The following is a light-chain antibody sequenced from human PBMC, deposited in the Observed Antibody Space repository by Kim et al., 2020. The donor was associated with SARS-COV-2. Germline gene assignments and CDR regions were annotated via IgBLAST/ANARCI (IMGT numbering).Light chain of an antibody. CDR2: DVS. V-gene: IGLV2-14*03. Sequence: GQSITLSCTGTSSDVGGYNYVSWYQQHPGEAPKLMIYDVSNRPSGVSNRFSGSKAGNTASLTISGLQAEDEADYYCSSYTSSSTRVFGGGTQLTVL. J-gene: IGLJ3*02. CDR1: SSDVGGYNY. CDR3: SSYTSSSTRV.